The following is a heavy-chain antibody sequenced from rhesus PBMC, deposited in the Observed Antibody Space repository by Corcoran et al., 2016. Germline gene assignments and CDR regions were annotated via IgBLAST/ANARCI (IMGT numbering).Heavy chain of an antibody. Sequence: QLQLQESGPGLVKPSETLSLTCAVSGYSISSGYGWSWFRQPPGKELEWIGYISYSGSTSDNPSLKSRVNISRDTSKNQFSLKLSSVTAADTAVYYCARDWERQPFDYWGQGVLVTVSS. CDR1: GYSISSGYG. CDR2: ISYSGST. D-gene: IGHD6-25*01. J-gene: IGHJ4*01. V-gene: IGHV4-122*02. CDR3: ARDWERQPFDY.